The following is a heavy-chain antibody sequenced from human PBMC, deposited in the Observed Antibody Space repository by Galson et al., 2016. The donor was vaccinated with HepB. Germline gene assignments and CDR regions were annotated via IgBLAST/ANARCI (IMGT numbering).Heavy chain of an antibody. J-gene: IGHJ3*02. CDR2: SASGDIT. CDR1: GLTFRSYA. D-gene: IGHD3-16*01. V-gene: IGHV3-23*01. CDR3: ASHLGGSSLDPFDI. Sequence: SLRLSCAASGLTFRSYAFSWLRQAPGKGLEWVSVSASGDITYYAHPVKGRFTISRDKSKNTLFLNMISLRAEDTASYYCASHLGGSSLDPFDIWGQGTMVTVSS.